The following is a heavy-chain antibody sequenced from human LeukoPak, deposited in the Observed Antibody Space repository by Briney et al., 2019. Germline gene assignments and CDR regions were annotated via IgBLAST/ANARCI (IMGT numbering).Heavy chain of an antibody. D-gene: IGHD4-17*01. V-gene: IGHV3-30*04. CDR1: GFTFSSYA. CDR2: ISYDGSNK. J-gene: IGHJ4*02. Sequence: GRSLRLSCAASGFTFSSYAMHWVRQAPGKGLEWVAVISYDGSNKYYADSVKGRFTISRDNSKNTLYLQMNSLRAEDTAVYYCARTALYGDYAPHFDYWGQGTLVTVSS. CDR3: ARTALYGDYAPHFDY.